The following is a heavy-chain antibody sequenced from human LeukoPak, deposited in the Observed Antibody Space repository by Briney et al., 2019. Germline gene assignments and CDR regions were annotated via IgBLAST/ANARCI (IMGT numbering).Heavy chain of an antibody. CDR3: ARQYSSSWLLPGYMDV. J-gene: IGHJ6*03. V-gene: IGHV5-51*01. CDR1: GYSFTSYW. CDR2: IYPGDSDT. Sequence: GESLKISCKGSGYSFTSYWIGWVRQLPGKGLEWMGIIYPGDSDTRYSPSFQGQVTISADKSISTAYLQWSSLKASDTAMYYCARQYSSSWLLPGYMDVWGKGTTVTVSS. D-gene: IGHD6-13*01.